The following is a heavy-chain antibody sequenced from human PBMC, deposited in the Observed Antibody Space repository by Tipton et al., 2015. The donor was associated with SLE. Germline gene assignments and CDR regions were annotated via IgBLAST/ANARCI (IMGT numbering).Heavy chain of an antibody. Sequence: LRLSCTVSGASISSGGYYWSWIRQHPGKGLEWIGYIYYSGSTYYNPSLKSRVTISVDTSKNQFSLKLSSVTAADTAVYYCARRVATAPPDYWGQGTLVTVSS. J-gene: IGHJ4*02. CDR1: GASISSGGYY. CDR2: IYYSGST. V-gene: IGHV4-31*02. CDR3: ARRVATAPPDY. D-gene: IGHD5-12*01.